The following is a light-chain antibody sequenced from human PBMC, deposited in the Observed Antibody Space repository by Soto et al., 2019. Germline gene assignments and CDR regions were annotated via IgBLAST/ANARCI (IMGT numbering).Light chain of an antibody. CDR2: DNK. J-gene: IGLJ2*01. CDR3: QAYDRSVTVA. V-gene: IGLV1-40*01. CDR1: SSNIGAGFD. Sequence: QSVLTQPPSVSGAPGQRITISCTGSSSNIGAGFDVHWYQQLPGRAPKLLIYDNKSRPSGVPDRFSGSKSGTSASLAITGLQAEDEADYYCQAYDRSVTVAFGGGTKVTVL.